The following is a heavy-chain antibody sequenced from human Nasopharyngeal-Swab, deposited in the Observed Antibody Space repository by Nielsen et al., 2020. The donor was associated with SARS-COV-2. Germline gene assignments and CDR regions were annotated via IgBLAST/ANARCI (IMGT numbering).Heavy chain of an antibody. J-gene: IGHJ6*02. Sequence: GESLKISCATSGFRFGSYSMNWVRQAPGKGLEWVSSVSTSGTYIYYADSVKGRFTISRDNAKNSLYLQMNSLRAEDTAVYYCARETRGVNYYYYGLDVWSQGTTVTVSS. CDR1: GFRFGSYS. D-gene: IGHD2-21*01. CDR3: ARETRGVNYYYYGLDV. V-gene: IGHV3-21*01. CDR2: VSTSGTYI.